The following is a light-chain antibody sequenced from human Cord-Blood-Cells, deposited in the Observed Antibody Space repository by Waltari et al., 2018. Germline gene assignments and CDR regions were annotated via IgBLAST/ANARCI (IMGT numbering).Light chain of an antibody. V-gene: IGKV1-39*01. CDR3: QQSYSTPLT. CDR2: TPA. Sequence: DIQMTQSPSSLSASLGGRVTITCRASQSIRSYLNWDQQKPGKAPKLLIYTPASLQSGVPSRFSGSGSGTDFTLTISSLQPEDFSTYYCQQSYSTPLTFGGGTKVEIK. CDR1: QSIRSY. J-gene: IGKJ4*01.